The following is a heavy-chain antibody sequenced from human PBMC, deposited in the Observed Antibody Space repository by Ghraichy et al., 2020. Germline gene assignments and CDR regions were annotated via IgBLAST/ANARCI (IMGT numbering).Heavy chain of an antibody. CDR2: ISGNGGST. Sequence: GGSLRLSCAASGFTFSSHAMHWVRQAPGKGLEYVSAISGNGGSTFYANSVRGRFTISRDNSDNTLYLQMGSLRAEDTAVYYCAREYSGSYYPWGQGTLVTVSS. D-gene: IGHD1-26*01. CDR3: AREYSGSYYP. V-gene: IGHV3-64*01. CDR1: GFTFSSHA. J-gene: IGHJ5*02.